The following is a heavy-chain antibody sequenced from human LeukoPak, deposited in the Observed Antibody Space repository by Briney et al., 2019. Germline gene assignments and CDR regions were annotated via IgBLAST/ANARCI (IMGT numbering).Heavy chain of an antibody. CDR3: ARYFDRSGFYRGAFDV. V-gene: IGHV3-48*02. Sequence: PGGSLRLSCAASGFTFSTYGMSWVRQAPGKGLEWLSYISYSDTAKYYADSVKGRFTISRDNAENSLHLQMNSLRDEDTAVYYCARYFDRSGFYRGAFDVWGQGTMVTVSS. D-gene: IGHD3-22*01. J-gene: IGHJ3*01. CDR1: GFTFSTYG. CDR2: ISYSDTAK.